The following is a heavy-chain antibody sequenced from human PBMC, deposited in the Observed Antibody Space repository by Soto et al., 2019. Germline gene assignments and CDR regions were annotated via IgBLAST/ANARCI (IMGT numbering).Heavy chain of an antibody. CDR1: GGSFSDNY. V-gene: IGHV4-59*12. CDR3: ARDTGDGTFDF. D-gene: IGHD7-27*01. Sequence: SETLSLTCDVSGGSFSDNYWTWIRQVPGKGLEWIGYVYYSGSTNYNPSLKSRVTISVDASKQQFSLKLTSVTAADTALYYCARDTGDGTFDFWGQGTLVTVSS. J-gene: IGHJ4*02. CDR2: VYYSGST.